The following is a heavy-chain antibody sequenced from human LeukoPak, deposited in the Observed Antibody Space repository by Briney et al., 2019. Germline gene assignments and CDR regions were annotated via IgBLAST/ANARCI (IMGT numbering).Heavy chain of an antibody. CDR1: GYTFTGYY. D-gene: IGHD6-13*01. V-gene: IGHV1-2*02. Sequence: ASVKVSCKASGYTFTGYYMHWVRQAPGQGLEWMGWINPNSGGTNYAQKFQGRVTMTRDTSISTAYMELSRLRSDDTAVYYCARGPEQQLLNYYYYYYYMDVWGKGTTVTVSS. CDR2: INPNSGGT. J-gene: IGHJ6*03. CDR3: ARGPEQQLLNYYYYYYYMDV.